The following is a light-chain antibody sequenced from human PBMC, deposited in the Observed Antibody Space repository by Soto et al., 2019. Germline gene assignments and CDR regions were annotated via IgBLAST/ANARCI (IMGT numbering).Light chain of an antibody. CDR3: AAWDDSLNGDV. V-gene: IGLV1-44*01. CDR1: SSNIGSNS. CDR2: SND. J-gene: IGLJ1*01. Sequence: QSVLTQPPSASGTPGQRVTISCSGSSSNIGSNSVNWYQQLPGTAPKLLIYSNDRRPSGVPARFSGSKSGTSASLAISGLQSEDEADYYCAAWDDSLNGDVFGTGTKLTVL.